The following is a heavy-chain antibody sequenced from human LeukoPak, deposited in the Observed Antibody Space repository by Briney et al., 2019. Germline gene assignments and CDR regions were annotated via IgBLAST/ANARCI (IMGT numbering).Heavy chain of an antibody. J-gene: IGHJ6*03. V-gene: IGHV4-59*01. Sequence: SETLSLTCTVSGGSISSYYWSWIRQPPGNGLEWIGYIYYSGSTNYNPSLKSRVTISVDTSKNQFSLKLSSVTAADTAVYYCARADRGYDSSGYRYYYYYYMDVWGKGTTVTVSS. CDR1: GGSISSYY. D-gene: IGHD3-22*01. CDR3: ARADRGYDSSGYRYYYYYYMDV. CDR2: IYYSGST.